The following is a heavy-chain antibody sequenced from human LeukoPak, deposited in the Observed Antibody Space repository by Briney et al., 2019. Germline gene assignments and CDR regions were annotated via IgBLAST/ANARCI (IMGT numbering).Heavy chain of an antibody. D-gene: IGHD3-22*01. CDR2: ISAYNGNT. J-gene: IGHJ4*02. CDR3: ATLDSSGYYSRGVFDY. CDR1: GYTFTTYG. V-gene: IGHV1-18*01. Sequence: ASVKVSCKAFGYTFTTYGISWVRQAPGQGLEWMGWISAYNGNTNYAQKLQGRVTMTTDTSTSTAFMELRSLRSDDTAVYYCATLDSSGYYSRGVFDYWGQGTLATVSS.